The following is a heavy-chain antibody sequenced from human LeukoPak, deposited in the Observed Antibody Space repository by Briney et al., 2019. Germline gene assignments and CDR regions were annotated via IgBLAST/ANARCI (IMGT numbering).Heavy chain of an antibody. J-gene: IGHJ6*03. V-gene: IGHV4-59*08. CDR3: ARFGSSSPYYYYYMDV. CDR2: IYYSGST. Sequence: SETLSLTCTASGGSISSYYWSWIRQPPGRGLEWIGYIYYSGSTNYNPSLKSRVTISVDTSKNQFSLKLSSVTAADTAVYYCARFGSSSPYYYYYMDVWGKGTTVTVSS. CDR1: GGSISSYY. D-gene: IGHD6-6*01.